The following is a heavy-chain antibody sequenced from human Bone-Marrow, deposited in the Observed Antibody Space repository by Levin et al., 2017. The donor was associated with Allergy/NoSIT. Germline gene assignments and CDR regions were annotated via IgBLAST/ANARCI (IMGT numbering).Heavy chain of an antibody. CDR3: AKDRIHVILRNYGMDV. CDR2: ISSGGHDI. J-gene: IGHJ6*02. V-gene: IGHV3-21*01. Sequence: PGGSLRLSCAASGFTFRTFGVNWVRQAPGKGLEWVSSISSGGHDIYYADSVKGRFTISRDNAKHSLYLQMDSLRTDDTGVYYCAKDRIHVILRNYGMDVWGQGTTVTVSS. CDR1: GFTFRTFG. D-gene: IGHD3-9*01.